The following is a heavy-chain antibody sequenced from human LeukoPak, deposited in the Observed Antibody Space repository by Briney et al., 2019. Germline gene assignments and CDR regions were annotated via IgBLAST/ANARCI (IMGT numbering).Heavy chain of an antibody. D-gene: IGHD2-21*02. Sequence: ASVKVSCKASGYTFTSYGISWVRQAPGQGLEWMGWISGYNGNTNYVQKLQGRVTITADESTSTAYMELSSLRSEDTAVYYCARGRSSMVVTAIPVYWGQGTLVTVSS. CDR2: ISGYNGNT. V-gene: IGHV1-18*01. CDR1: GYTFTSYG. J-gene: IGHJ4*02. CDR3: ARGRSSMVVTAIPVY.